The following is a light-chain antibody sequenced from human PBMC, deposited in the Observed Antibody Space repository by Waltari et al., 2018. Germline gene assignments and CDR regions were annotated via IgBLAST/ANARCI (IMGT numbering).Light chain of an antibody. CDR1: NSHVGHYTY. CDR2: EVT. CDR3: SSYAGNNNLI. J-gene: IGLJ2*01. V-gene: IGLV2-8*01. Sequence: QSALTQPPSASGSPGQSVTISRTGRNSHVGHYTYVSWYQQHPGKAPRLIIYEVTRRPSGVPDRFSGSKSGNTASLTVSGLQAEDEADYYCSSYAGNNNLIFGGGTKVTVL.